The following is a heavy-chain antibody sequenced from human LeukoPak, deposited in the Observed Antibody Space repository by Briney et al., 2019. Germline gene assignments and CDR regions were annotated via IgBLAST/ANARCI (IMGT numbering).Heavy chain of an antibody. Sequence: GGSLRLSCAASGFTFSSYSMNWVRQAPGKGLEWVSYISSSSSTIYYADSVKGRFTISRDNAKNSLYLQMNSLRAEDTAVYYCARDGGPIVVVKEGFDYWGQGTLVTVSS. V-gene: IGHV3-48*01. CDR1: GFTFSSYS. CDR3: ARDGGPIVVVKEGFDY. J-gene: IGHJ4*02. CDR2: ISSSSSTI. D-gene: IGHD3-22*01.